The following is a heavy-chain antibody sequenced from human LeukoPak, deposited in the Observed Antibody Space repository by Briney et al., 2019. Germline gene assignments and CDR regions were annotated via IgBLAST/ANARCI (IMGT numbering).Heavy chain of an antibody. J-gene: IGHJ4*02. V-gene: IGHV3-7*01. CDR1: AFTFSNYW. CDR3: ARDRGYSTFDY. Sequence: GGSLRLSCAASAFTFSNYWMSWVRQAPGKGLEWVANIKEDGSEINYVDSVKGRFTISRDNAQNSLYLQMNSLRVDDTAVYYCARDRGYSTFDYWGQGTLVTVSS. CDR2: IKEDGSEI. D-gene: IGHD4-23*01.